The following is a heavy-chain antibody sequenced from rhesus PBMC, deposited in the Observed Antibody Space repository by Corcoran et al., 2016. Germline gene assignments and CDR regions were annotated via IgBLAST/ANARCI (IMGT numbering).Heavy chain of an antibody. J-gene: IGHJ4*01. D-gene: IGHD1-20*01. V-gene: IGHV4S10*01. Sequence: QVQLQESGPGVVKPSETLSLTCAVSGGSISDSYRWSWIRQPPRKGLEWIGYIYGISTRTNYNPSLKSRVTISKDTSKNQFSLKLSSVHAADTAVYYCARDGYSWNNAFEDWGQGVLVTVSS. CDR1: GGSISDSYR. CDR2: IYGISTRT. CDR3: ARDGYSWNNAFED.